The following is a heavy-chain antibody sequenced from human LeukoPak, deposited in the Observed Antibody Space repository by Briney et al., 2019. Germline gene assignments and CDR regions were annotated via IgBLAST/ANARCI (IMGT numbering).Heavy chain of an antibody. CDR2: IYRGGNT. CDR3: ARDGSGRPEGLD. D-gene: IGHD6-6*01. J-gene: IGHJ4*02. V-gene: IGHV3-53*01. Sequence: GGSLRLSCAAFGFTVSSNYMSWVRQAPGKGLEWVSVIYRGGNTYYAGSVKGRFTIPRDTSKNTIYLQMNSLRADDTAVYYCARDGSGRPEGLDWGQGTLVTVSS. CDR1: GFTVSSNY.